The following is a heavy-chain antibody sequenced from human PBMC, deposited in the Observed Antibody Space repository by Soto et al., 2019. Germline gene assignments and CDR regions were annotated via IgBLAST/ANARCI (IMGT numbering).Heavy chain of an antibody. V-gene: IGHV3-23*01. CDR1: GFTFSTYT. CDR3: AKDLHPSIPVATGS. CDR2: ISDNGGRI. Sequence: EVQLLESGGGLVQPGGSLRLSCAASGFTFSTYTMNWVRQAPGKGLEWVSGISDNGGRIYYAASVKGRFTISRDNSKNTLYLKMNSPRPEDTALYYCAKDLHPSIPVATGSWGQGALVTVSS. J-gene: IGHJ5*02. D-gene: IGHD2-21*01.